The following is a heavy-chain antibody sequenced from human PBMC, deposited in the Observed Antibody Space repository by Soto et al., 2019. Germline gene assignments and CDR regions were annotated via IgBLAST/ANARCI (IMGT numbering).Heavy chain of an antibody. CDR3: ARDPYHDRGPNDY. J-gene: IGHJ4*02. Sequence: PGGSLRLSCAASGFTFSSYEMNWVRQAPGKGLEWVSYISSSGSTIYYADSVKGRFTISRDNAKNSLYLQMNSLRAEDTAVYYCARDPYHDRGPNDYWGQGTLVTVSS. V-gene: IGHV3-48*03. CDR1: GFTFSSYE. D-gene: IGHD1-1*01. CDR2: ISSSGSTI.